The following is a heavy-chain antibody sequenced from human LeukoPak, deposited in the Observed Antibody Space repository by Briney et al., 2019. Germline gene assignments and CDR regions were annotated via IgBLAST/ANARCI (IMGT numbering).Heavy chain of an antibody. J-gene: IGHJ3*02. CDR2: IYYSGST. CDR1: GGSISNYY. V-gene: IGHV4-59*01. Sequence: SETLSLTCTVSGGSISNYYWSWIRQPPGKGLEWIGYIYYSGSTNYNPSLKRRVTISVDTSKNQFSLKLSSVTAADTALYYCARDLKQQLVLGAFDIWGQGTMVTVSS. CDR3: ARDLKQQLVLGAFDI. D-gene: IGHD6-13*01.